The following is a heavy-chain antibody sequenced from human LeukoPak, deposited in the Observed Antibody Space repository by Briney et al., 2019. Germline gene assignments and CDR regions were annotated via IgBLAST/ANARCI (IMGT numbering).Heavy chain of an antibody. D-gene: IGHD2-15*01. V-gene: IGHV3-7*01. CDR3: ARDGYLGYCRGGSCPDFDY. CDR1: GFPFSTYW. Sequence: AGGALRLSCAASGFPFSTYWMSWPRPAPGKGLEGVGRIKKDGSEKYYVDSVKGRFTISRDNAKNSLYLQMNSLRAEDTAVYYCARDGYLGYCRGGSCPDFDYWGQGILVTV. J-gene: IGHJ4*02. CDR2: IKKDGSEK.